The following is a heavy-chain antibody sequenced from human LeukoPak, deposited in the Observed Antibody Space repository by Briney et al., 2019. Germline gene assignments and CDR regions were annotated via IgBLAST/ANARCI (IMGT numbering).Heavy chain of an antibody. V-gene: IGHV1-46*01. D-gene: IGHD6-6*01. Sequence: ASVKVSFKASGYTFTGYYIHWVRQAPGQGLEWMGMINPSGGSTNYAQRFQGGVTIIRDTSTSTVYMDLSSLRSEDTAVYYCARGIPYSSSPLAYWGQGTQVTVSS. CDR3: ARGIPYSSSPLAY. CDR1: GYTFTGYY. J-gene: IGHJ4*02. CDR2: INPSGGST.